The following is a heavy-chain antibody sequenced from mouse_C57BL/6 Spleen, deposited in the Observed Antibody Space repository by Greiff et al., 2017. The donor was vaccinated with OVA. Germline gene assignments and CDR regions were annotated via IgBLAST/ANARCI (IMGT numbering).Heavy chain of an antibody. CDR3: ARAGAQATDAMDY. Sequence: QVQLQQPGAELVKPGASVKMSCKASGYTFTSYWITWVKQRPGQGLEWIGDIYPGSGSTNYNEKFKSKATLTVDTSSSAAYMQLSSLTSEDSAVYYCARAGAQATDAMDYWGQGTSVTVSS. CDR2: IYPGSGST. V-gene: IGHV1-55*01. D-gene: IGHD3-2*02. J-gene: IGHJ4*01. CDR1: GYTFTSYW.